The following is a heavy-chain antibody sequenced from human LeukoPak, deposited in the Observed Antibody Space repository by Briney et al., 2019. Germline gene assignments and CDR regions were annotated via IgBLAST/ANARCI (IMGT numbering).Heavy chain of an antibody. V-gene: IGHV4-39*07. J-gene: IGHJ6*03. D-gene: IGHD2-8*01. CDR2: IYYSGST. CDR1: GGSISSSSYY. Sequence: SETLSLTCTVSGGSISSSSYYWGWIRQPPGEGLEWIGSIYYSGSTYYNPSLKSRVTISVDTSKNQFSLKLSSVTAADTAVYYCATNGYYCMDVWGKGTTVTISS. CDR3: ATNGYYCMDV.